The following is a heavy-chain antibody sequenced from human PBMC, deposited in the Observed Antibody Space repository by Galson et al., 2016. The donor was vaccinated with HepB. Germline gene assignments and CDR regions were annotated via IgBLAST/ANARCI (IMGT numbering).Heavy chain of an antibody. CDR1: GDSISSTSYY. D-gene: IGHD1-1*01. CDR2: ISYSGST. V-gene: IGHV4-39*01. CDR3: ARRCNWNDTLFDY. Sequence: SETLSLTCTVSGDSISSTSYYWGWIRQPPGKGLEWIGSISYSGSTYYNPSLKSRVTISANTSKKQFSLKLSSVTAADTAVYYCARRCNWNDTLFDYWGQGTLVTVSS. J-gene: IGHJ4*02.